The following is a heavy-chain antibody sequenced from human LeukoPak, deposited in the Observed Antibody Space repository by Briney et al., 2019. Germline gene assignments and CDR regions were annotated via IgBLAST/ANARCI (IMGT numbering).Heavy chain of an antibody. J-gene: IGHJ4*02. CDR2: IYYSGST. CDR3: ARVNTATLPFDY. Sequence: SQTLSLTCTVSGGSISSGDYYWSWIRQPPGKGLEWIGYIYYSGSTYYNPSLKSRVSISVDTSKNQFSLKLSSVTAADTAVYYCARVNTATLPFDYWGQGTLVTVSS. D-gene: IGHD5-18*01. CDR1: GGSISSGDYY. V-gene: IGHV4-30-4*08.